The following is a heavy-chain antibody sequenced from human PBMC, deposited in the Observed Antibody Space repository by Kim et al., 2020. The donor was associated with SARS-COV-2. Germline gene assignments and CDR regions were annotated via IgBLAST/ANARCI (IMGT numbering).Heavy chain of an antibody. Sequence: SETLSLTCTVSGGSLSSSSYYWGWIRQPPGKGLEWIGTAYDIGNTYYNPSLKSRVTISVDTSKNQFSLKLGSVTAADTAVYYCARHQRYSSGWHVAVYY. CDR1: GGSLSSSSYY. J-gene: IGHJ6*01. D-gene: IGHD6-19*01. CDR2: AYDIGNT. CDR3: ARHQRYSSGWHVAVYY. V-gene: IGHV4-39*01.